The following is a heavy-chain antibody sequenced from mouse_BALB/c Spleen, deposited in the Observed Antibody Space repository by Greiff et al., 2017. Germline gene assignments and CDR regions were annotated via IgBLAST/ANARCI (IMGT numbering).Heavy chain of an antibody. CDR2: IRLKSNNYAT. D-gene: IGHD2-4*01. J-gene: IGHJ2*01. V-gene: IGHV6-6*02. CDR3: TRGLYDYPYYFDY. Sequence: EVKLVESGGGLVQPGGSMKLSCVASGFTFSNYWMNWVRQSPEKGLECVAEIRLKSNNYATHYAESVKGRFTISRDDSKSSVYLQMNNLRAEDTGIYYCTRGLYDYPYYFDYWGQGTTLTVSS. CDR1: GFTFSNYW.